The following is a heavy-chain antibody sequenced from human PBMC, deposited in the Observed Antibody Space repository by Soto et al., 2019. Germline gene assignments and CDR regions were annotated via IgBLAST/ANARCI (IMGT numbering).Heavy chain of an antibody. CDR2: ISGSGGST. J-gene: IGHJ4*02. CDR1: GFTFSSYA. Sequence: PGGSLRLSCAASGFTFSSYAMSWVRQAPGKGLEWVSAISGSGGSTYYADSVKGRFTISRDNSKNTLYLQMNSLRAEDTAVYYCAKSPRAYDILTGYFDYWGQGTLVTVSS. V-gene: IGHV3-23*01. D-gene: IGHD3-9*01. CDR3: AKSPRAYDILTGYFDY.